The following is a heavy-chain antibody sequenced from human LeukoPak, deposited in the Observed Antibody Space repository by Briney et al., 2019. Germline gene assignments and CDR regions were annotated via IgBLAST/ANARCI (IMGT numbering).Heavy chain of an antibody. CDR3: GNQCSGGICPEN. CDR2: IGQDGSVK. J-gene: IGHJ4*02. Sequence: GGSLRLSCAASGFRFTSYWMTWVRQAPGKGLEWVGNIGQDGSVKNYADSVKGRFTISRDNAKNSVFLQMNSLRAEDTAFYYCGNQCSGGICPENWGRGTLVTVSS. V-gene: IGHV3-7*01. CDR1: GFRFTSYW. D-gene: IGHD2-15*01.